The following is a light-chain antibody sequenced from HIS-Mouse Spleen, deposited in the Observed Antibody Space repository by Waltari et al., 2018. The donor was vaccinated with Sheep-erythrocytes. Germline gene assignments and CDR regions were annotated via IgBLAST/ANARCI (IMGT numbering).Light chain of an antibody. CDR1: QSISSW. CDR2: KAS. J-gene: IGKJ1*01. CDR3: QQYNSYPWT. Sequence: DIQMTQSPPTLSASVGDRVTITCRASQSISSWLAWYQQKPGKAPKLLIYKASSLESGGPSRFSGSGSGTEFTLTISSLQPDDFATYYCQQYNSYPWTFGQGTKVEIK. V-gene: IGKV1-5*03.